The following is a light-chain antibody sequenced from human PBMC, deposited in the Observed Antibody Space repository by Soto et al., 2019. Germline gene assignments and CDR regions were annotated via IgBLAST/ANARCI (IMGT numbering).Light chain of an antibody. J-gene: IGLJ3*02. CDR1: SSDVGRYNY. Sequence: QSALTQPASVSGSPGQSITISCTGTSSDVGRYNYVSWYQHHPGKAPKLMIYDVSHRPSGISNRFSGSKSGNTASLTISGLQAEDEADYYCSSYGGDISPVLFGGGTKLTVL. CDR3: SSYGGDISPVL. V-gene: IGLV2-14*03. CDR2: DVS.